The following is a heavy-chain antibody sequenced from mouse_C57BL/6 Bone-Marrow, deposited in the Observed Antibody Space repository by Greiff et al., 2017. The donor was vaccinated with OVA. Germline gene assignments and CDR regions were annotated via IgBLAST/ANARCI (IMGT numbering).Heavy chain of an antibody. V-gene: IGHV1-26*01. CDR1: GYTFTDYY. J-gene: IGHJ1*03. CDR3: AKSLVTTVVPTGYFDG. Sequence: VQLQQSGPELVKPGASVKISCKASGYTFTDYYMNWVKQSHGKSLEWIGDINPNNGGTSYNQKFKGKATLTVDKSSSTAYMELRSLTSEDSAVYYCAKSLVTTVVPTGYFDGWGTGTTVTVSS. D-gene: IGHD1-1*01. CDR2: INPNNGGT.